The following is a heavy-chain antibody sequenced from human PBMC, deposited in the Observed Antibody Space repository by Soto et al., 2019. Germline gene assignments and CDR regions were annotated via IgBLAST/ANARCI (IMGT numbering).Heavy chain of an antibody. V-gene: IGHV3-30*03. CDR1: GFSLINYG. CDR2: ISYDGGNK. D-gene: IGHD2-2*01. CDR3: ARETQDCRSANCFGFYSPWFVP. Sequence: QEQLVESGGGVVQPGGSLRLSCVASGFSLINYGMHWVRQAPGKGLEWVAVISYDGGNKQYADSVKGRHTISRDNSKNTLYLQLTSLKKEDTAMYYCARETQDCRSANCFGFYSPWFVPWGQGPLVIVSS. J-gene: IGHJ5*02.